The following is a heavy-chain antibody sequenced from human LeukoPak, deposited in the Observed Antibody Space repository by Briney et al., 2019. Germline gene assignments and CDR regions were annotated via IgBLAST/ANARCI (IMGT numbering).Heavy chain of an antibody. D-gene: IGHD3-16*01. Sequence: SETLSLTCAVYGGSFSGYYWSWIRQPPGKGLEWIGEINHSGSTNYNPSLKSRVTISVDTSKNQFSLKLSSVTAADTAVYYCARGQIMDYWVQGTLVTVSS. CDR3: ARGQIMDY. CDR1: GGSFSGYY. J-gene: IGHJ4*02. V-gene: IGHV4-34*01. CDR2: INHSGST.